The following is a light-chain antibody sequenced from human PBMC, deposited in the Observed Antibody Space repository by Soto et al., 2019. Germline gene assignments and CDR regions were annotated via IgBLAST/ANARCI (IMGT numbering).Light chain of an antibody. Sequence: PATLSVSPGERATLSCRASQSITRNLAWYQQSPGQAPRLLIYGSSTRATGIPDRFSGGGSGTEFTLTISSLQYEDFAVYYCQQYNNGHPWTFGQGTKVDIK. V-gene: IGKV3D-15*01. J-gene: IGKJ1*01. CDR3: QQYNNGHPWT. CDR2: GSS. CDR1: QSITRN.